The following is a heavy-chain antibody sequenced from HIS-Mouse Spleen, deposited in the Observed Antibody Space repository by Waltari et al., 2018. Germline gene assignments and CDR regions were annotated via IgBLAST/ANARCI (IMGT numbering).Heavy chain of an antibody. Sequence: QLQLQESGPGLVKPSETLSLTCPVSGGSISSSSYYWGWIGQPPGKGLEWIGSIHYSGSTYYNPSLKSRVTISVDTSKNQFSLKLSSVTAADTAVYYCAREIPYSSSWYDWYFDLWGRGTLVTVSS. CDR2: IHYSGST. J-gene: IGHJ2*01. CDR1: GGSISSSSYY. CDR3: AREIPYSSSWYDWYFDL. D-gene: IGHD6-13*01. V-gene: IGHV4-39*07.